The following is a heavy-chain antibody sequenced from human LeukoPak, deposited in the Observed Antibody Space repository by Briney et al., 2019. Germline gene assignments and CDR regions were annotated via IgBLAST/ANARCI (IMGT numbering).Heavy chain of an antibody. CDR3: AKDLPQYYDILTGYYPSNDAFDI. V-gene: IGHV3-23*01. CDR2: ISGSGGSA. CDR1: GFTFSSYG. Sequence: GGTLRLSCAASGFTFSSYGMNWVRQAPGKGLEWVSGISGSGGSAYYADSVKGRFTISRDNSKNTLYLQMNSLRAEDTAVYYCAKDLPQYYDILTGYYPSNDAFDIWGQGTMVTVSS. D-gene: IGHD3-9*01. J-gene: IGHJ3*02.